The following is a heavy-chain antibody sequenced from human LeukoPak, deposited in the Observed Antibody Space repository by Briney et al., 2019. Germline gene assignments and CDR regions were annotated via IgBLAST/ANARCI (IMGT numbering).Heavy chain of an antibody. CDR3: ARGRGADYGGNSGYFDY. Sequence: GGSLRLSCAASGFTFSAYGMNWVRQAPGKGLEWVSFIGTTSSTTHYADSVKGRFTISGDNAKNSLYLQMSSLRAEDTAVYYCARGRGADYGGNSGYFDYWGQGTLVTVSS. CDR1: GFTFSAYG. V-gene: IGHV3-48*01. D-gene: IGHD4-23*01. CDR2: IGTTSSTT. J-gene: IGHJ4*02.